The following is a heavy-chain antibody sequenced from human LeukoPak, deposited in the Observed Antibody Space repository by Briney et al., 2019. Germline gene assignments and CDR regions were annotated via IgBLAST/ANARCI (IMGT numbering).Heavy chain of an antibody. J-gene: IGHJ3*02. Sequence: SXXSSISSYIYYAGSVNRRFTISRDNAKHSLYLQMNSLRAEDTAVYYCASDYYNSSGYYGDAFDIWGQGTMVTVSS. V-gene: IGHV3-21*01. CDR2: XSSISSYI. CDR3: ASDYYNSSGYYGDAFDI. D-gene: IGHD3-22*01.